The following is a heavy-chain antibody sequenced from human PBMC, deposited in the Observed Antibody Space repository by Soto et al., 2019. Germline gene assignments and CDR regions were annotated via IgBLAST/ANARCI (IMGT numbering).Heavy chain of an antibody. Sequence: GGSLRLSCAASGFTFSSYGMHWVRQAPGKGLEWVAVIWYDGSNKYYADSVKGRFTISRDNSKNTLYLQMNSLRAEDTAVYYCAREKTTVHNDAFDIWGQGTMVTVSS. J-gene: IGHJ3*02. V-gene: IGHV3-33*01. CDR1: GFTFSSYG. CDR3: AREKTTVHNDAFDI. D-gene: IGHD4-17*01. CDR2: IWYDGSNK.